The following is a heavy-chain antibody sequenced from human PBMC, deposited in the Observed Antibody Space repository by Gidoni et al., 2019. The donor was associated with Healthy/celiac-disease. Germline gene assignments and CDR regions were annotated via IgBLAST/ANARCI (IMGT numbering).Heavy chain of an antibody. J-gene: IGHJ6*02. CDR3: ASWGLESSSPEGTYYYYGMDV. V-gene: IGHV3-48*01. Sequence: EVQLVESGGGLVQPGGSLRLSCAASGFTFSSYSMNWVRQAPGKGLEWVSYISSSSSTIYYADSVKGRFTISRDNAKNSLYLQMNSLRAEDTAVYYCASWGLESSSPEGTYYYYGMDVWGQGTTVTVSS. D-gene: IGHD6-6*01. CDR2: ISSSSSTI. CDR1: GFTFSSYS.